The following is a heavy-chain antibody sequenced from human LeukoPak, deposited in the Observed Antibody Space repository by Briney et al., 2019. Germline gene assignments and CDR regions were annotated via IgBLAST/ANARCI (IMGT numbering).Heavy chain of an antibody. CDR3: ARIGLKTTGYYRLDY. J-gene: IGHJ4*02. CDR2: LNPNTGDT. Sequence: ASVKVSCKASGYTFTGHYLHWVRQAPGQGFEWMGWLNPNTGDTLYIQKFQGGVTMTGDTSISTAYMELSRLMADDTAVYYCARIGLKTTGYYRLDYWGQGTLVTVSS. CDR1: GYTFTGHY. V-gene: IGHV1-2*02. D-gene: IGHD3-9*01.